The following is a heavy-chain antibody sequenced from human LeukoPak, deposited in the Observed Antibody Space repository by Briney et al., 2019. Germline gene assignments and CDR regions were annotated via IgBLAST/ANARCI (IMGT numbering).Heavy chain of an antibody. CDR2: IYPGDSDT. CDR1: GYSFTSYS. CDR3: ARGARIAARPYYFDY. J-gene: IGHJ4*02. Sequence: ESLKISCMGSGYSFTSYSISWVRQLPVKGLEWMGMIYPGDSDTRYSPSFQGQVTIPTDKSISTAYLQWSSLKASDTAMYYCARGARIAARPYYFDYWGQGTLVTVSS. V-gene: IGHV5-51*01. D-gene: IGHD6-6*01.